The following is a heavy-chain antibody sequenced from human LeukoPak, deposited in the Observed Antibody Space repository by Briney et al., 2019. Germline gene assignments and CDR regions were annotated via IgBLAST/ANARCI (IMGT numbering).Heavy chain of an antibody. V-gene: IGHV3-11*06. Sequence: GGSLRLSCAASGFTFSDYYMSRLRQAPGKGLEWVSYISSSSSYTNYAGSVRGRFTISRDNAKNSLYLQMNSLRADDTPGYFCARFAQSANWFYPWGQGTLVTDSS. CDR1: GFTFSDYY. CDR3: ARFAQSANWFYP. D-gene: IGHD6-19*01. CDR2: ISSSSSYT. J-gene: IGHJ5*02.